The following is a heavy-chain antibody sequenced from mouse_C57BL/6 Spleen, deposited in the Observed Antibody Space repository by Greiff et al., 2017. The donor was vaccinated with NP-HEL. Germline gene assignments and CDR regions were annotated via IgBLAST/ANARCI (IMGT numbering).Heavy chain of an antibody. CDR1: GFTFSSYG. V-gene: IGHV5-6*01. Sequence: EVQLVESGGDLVKPGGSLKLSCAASGFTFSSYGMSWVRQTPDKRLEWVATISSGGSYTYYPDSVKGRFTISRDNAKNTLYLQMSSLKAEDTAMYYWAREANAFFDYWGQGTTLTVSS. D-gene: IGHD1-1*01. CDR2: ISSGGSYT. CDR3: AREANAFFDY. J-gene: IGHJ2*01.